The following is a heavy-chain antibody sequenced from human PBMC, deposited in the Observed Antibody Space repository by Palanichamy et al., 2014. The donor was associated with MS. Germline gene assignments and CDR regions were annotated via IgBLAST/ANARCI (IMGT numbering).Heavy chain of an antibody. CDR3: AKVRSGSLSPRRDAFDI. V-gene: IGHV3-23*01. CDR1: GFTFSNYV. CDR2: ISGSGGVT. D-gene: IGHD2-15*01. J-gene: IGHJ3*02. Sequence: EVQLSEVWGEALVQPGGSLRLSCAASGFTFSNYVMNWVRQAPGKGLEWVSAISGSGGVTYYEDSVKGRFTISRANSKNTLYLQMTSLRAEDTAVYYCAKVRSGSLSPRRDAFDIWGQGTMVTVSS.